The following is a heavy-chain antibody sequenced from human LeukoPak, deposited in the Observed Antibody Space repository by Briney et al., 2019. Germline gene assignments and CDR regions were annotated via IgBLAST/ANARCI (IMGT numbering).Heavy chain of an antibody. J-gene: IGHJ4*02. V-gene: IGHV3-23*01. CDR2: ISGSGGST. D-gene: IGHD6-19*01. CDR1: GFTFSSYA. CDR3: ARDSAGIAVAGDFDY. Sequence: GGSLRLSCAASGFTFSSYAMSWVRQAPGKGLEWVSAISGSGGSTYYADSVKGRFTISRDNSKNTLYLQMNSLRAEDTAVYYCARDSAGIAVAGDFDYWGQGTLVTVSS.